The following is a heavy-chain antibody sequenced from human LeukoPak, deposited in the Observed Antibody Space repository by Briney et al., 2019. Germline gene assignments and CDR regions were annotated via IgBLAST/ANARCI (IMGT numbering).Heavy chain of an antibody. CDR2: ISRNGGST. V-gene: IGHV3-23*01. CDR3: AKGSYSSGPFDY. D-gene: IGHD6-19*01. J-gene: IGHJ4*02. CDR1: GFTFSNYA. Sequence: PGGSLRLSCAVSGFTFSNYAMSWLRQAPGKGLQWVSGISRNGGSTEYTDSAKGRFTISRGNSKNTLYLQMNSLRAEDTAIYYCAKGSYSSGPFDYWGQGTLVTVSS.